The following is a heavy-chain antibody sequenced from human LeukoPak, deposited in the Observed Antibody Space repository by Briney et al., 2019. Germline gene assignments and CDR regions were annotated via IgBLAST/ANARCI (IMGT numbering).Heavy chain of an antibody. J-gene: IGHJ4*02. Sequence: SETLSLTCTVSGGSISSGGYSWSWIRQHPGKGLEWIGYIYYSGSTYYNPSLKSRVTISVDTSKNQFSLKLSSVTAADTAVYYCARDPSPGYSSSWHYFDYWGQGTLVTVSS. CDR1: GGSISSGGYS. V-gene: IGHV4-31*03. D-gene: IGHD6-13*01. CDR2: IYYSGST. CDR3: ARDPSPGYSSSWHYFDY.